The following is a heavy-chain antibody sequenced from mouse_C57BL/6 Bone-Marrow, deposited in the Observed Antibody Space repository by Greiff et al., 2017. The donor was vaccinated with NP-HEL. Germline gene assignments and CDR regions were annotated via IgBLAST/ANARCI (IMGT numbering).Heavy chain of an antibody. V-gene: IGHV1-9*01. CDR2: ILPGSGST. Sequence: QLQQSGAELMKPGASVKLSCKATGYTFTGYWIEWVKQRPGHGLEWIGEILPGSGSTNYNEKFKGKATFTADTSSNTAYMQLSSLTTEDSAIYYCARTRSAPITTVVARDYWGQGTTLTVSS. CDR3: ARTRSAPITTVVARDY. D-gene: IGHD1-1*01. CDR1: GYTFTGYW. J-gene: IGHJ2*01.